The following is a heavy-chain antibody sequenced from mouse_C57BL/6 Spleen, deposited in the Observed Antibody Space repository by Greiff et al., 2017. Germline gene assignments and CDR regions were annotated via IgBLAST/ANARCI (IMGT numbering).Heavy chain of an antibody. V-gene: IGHV7-3*01. J-gene: IGHJ2*01. CDR2: IRNKANGYTT. CDR3: ARYYSNLFDY. CDR1: GFTFTDYY. D-gene: IGHD2-5*01. Sequence: EVQLVESGGGLVQPGGSLSLSCAASGFTFTDYYMSWVRQPPGKALEWLGFIRNKANGYTTEYSASVKGRFTISRDNSQSILYLQMNALRAEDSATCYCARYYSNLFDYWGQGTTLTVSS.